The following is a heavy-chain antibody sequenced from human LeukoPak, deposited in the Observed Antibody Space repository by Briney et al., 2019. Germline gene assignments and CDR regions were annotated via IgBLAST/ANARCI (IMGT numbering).Heavy chain of an antibody. CDR1: GFTFSNYS. Sequence: HPGGSLRLSCAASGFTFSNYSMNWVRQAPGKGLEWVSYISSSSGTINYADSVEGRFTISRDNAKKSLYLQMNSLRVEDTAVYYCAGRSGPDDYWGQGTLVTVSS. V-gene: IGHV3-48*01. CDR2: ISSSSGTI. J-gene: IGHJ4*02. CDR3: AGRSGPDDY. D-gene: IGHD2-15*01.